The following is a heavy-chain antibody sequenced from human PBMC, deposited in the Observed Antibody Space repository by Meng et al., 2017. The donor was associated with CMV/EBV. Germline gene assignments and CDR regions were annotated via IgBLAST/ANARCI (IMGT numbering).Heavy chain of an antibody. V-gene: IGHV1-46*01. Sequence: ASVKVSCKASGYTFTSYYMHWVRQAPGQRLEWMGMINPSGGSTSYAQKFQGRVTMTRDTSTSTVYMELSSLRSEDTAAYYCARSGYCSSTSCSKTSIGVDDYWGQGTLVTVSS. CDR3: ARSGYCSSTSCSKTSIGVDDY. J-gene: IGHJ4*02. CDR1: GYTFTSYY. CDR2: INPSGGST. D-gene: IGHD2-2*01.